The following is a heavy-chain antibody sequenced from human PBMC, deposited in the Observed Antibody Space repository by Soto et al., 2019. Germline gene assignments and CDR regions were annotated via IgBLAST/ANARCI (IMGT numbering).Heavy chain of an antibody. CDR1: GFTFSSYG. V-gene: IGHV3-30*03. Sequence: GGSLRLSCAASGFTFSSYGMHWVRQAPGKGLEWVAVISYDGSNKYYADSVKGRFTISRDNSKNTLYLQMNSLRAEDTAVYYCASEFGDRGWFDPWGQGTLVTVSS. D-gene: IGHD3-10*01. CDR2: ISYDGSNK. CDR3: ASEFGDRGWFDP. J-gene: IGHJ5*02.